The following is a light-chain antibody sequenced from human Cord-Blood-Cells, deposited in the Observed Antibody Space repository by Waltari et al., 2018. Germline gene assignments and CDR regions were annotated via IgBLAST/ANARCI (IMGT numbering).Light chain of an antibody. Sequence: EIVMTQSPATLSVSPGERATLPCRASQSVTSNLAWYQQKPGQAPRLLSYGASTRATGIPASVSGSGSGTEFTLTISSLQSEDFAVYYCQQYNNWPYSFGQGTKLEIK. J-gene: IGKJ2*03. CDR3: QQYNNWPYS. V-gene: IGKV3-15*01. CDR1: QSVTSN. CDR2: GAS.